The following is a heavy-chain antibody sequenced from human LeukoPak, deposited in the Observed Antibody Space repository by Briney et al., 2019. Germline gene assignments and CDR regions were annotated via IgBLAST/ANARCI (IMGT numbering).Heavy chain of an antibody. Sequence: PSETLSLTCAVYGGSFSGYYWSWIRQRPGKGLEWIGEINHSGSTNYNPSLKSRVTISVDTSKNQFSLKLSSVTAADTAVYYCARGRGSGWNRGWFDPWGQGTLVTLSS. J-gene: IGHJ5*02. D-gene: IGHD6-19*01. CDR2: INHSGST. CDR1: GGSFSGYY. V-gene: IGHV4-34*01. CDR3: ARGRGSGWNRGWFDP.